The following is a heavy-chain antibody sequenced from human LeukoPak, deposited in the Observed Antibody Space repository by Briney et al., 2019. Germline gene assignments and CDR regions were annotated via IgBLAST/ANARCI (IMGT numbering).Heavy chain of an antibody. D-gene: IGHD3-10*01. CDR3: ARGERFRGFDP. J-gene: IGHJ5*02. CDR2: IYYSGST. Sequence: PSETLSLTCTVSGGYISSYYWSWIRRPPGKGLEWIGYIYYSGSTNYNPSLKSRVTISVDTSKNQFSLKLSSVTAADTAVYYCARGERFRGFDPWGQGTLVTVSS. V-gene: IGHV4-59*08. CDR1: GGYISSYY.